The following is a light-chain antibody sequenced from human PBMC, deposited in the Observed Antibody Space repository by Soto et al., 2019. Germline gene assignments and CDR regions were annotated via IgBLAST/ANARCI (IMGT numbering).Light chain of an antibody. V-gene: IGKV3-20*01. CDR1: QSVSSTY. CDR3: QQYGSSPPYT. J-gene: IGKJ2*01. CDR2: GAS. Sequence: EIVLTQSPGTLSLSPGERATLSCRASQSVSSTYLAWYQQKPGQAPRLLIYGASSRATGIPDRFRGSGSGTEFTLTISRLEPEDFAVYYCQQYGSSPPYTFGQGTKLEIK.